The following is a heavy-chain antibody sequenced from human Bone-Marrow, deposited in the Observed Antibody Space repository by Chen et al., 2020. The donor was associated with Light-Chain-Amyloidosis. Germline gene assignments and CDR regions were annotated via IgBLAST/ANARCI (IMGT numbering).Heavy chain of an antibody. J-gene: IGHJ4*02. D-gene: IGHD5-12*01. CDR3: ARSYSGYFDY. V-gene: IGHV4-61*02. Sequence: QVQLQESGPGLVKPSQTLSLTCTVSGGSIRSDNYYWSWIRQPAGKGLEWIGHIYIIRNTNYNPSLKSRVTISLDTSKNQFSLNLSSVTAADTAVYYCARSYSGYFDYWGQGTQVTVSS. CDR1: GGSIRSDNYY. CDR2: IYIIRNT.